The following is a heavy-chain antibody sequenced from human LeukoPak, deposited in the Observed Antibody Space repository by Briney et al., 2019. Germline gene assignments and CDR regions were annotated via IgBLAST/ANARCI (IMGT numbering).Heavy chain of an antibody. J-gene: IGHJ3*02. CDR2: INSDGGTT. V-gene: IGHV3-74*01. CDR3: AHYDSSGYHAFDI. D-gene: IGHD3-22*01. Sequence: SGGSLRLSRAASGFTFSSYWMHWVRQPPGKGLVWVSRINSDGGTTSYADSVKGRFTISRDNAKNTLYLQMNSLRAEDTAVYYCAHYDSSGYHAFDIWGQGTMVTVSS. CDR1: GFTFSSYW.